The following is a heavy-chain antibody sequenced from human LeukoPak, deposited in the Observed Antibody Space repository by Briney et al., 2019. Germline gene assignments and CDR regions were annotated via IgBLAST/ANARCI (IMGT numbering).Heavy chain of an antibody. CDR2: INSDGSST. J-gene: IGHJ6*03. CDR3: ARASRIAAAGYYYYYYMDV. CDR1: GFTFSDYY. D-gene: IGHD6-13*01. V-gene: IGHV3-74*01. Sequence: GGSLRLSCAASGFTFSDYYMSWIRQAPGKGLVWVSRINSDGSSTSYADSVKGRFTISRDNAKNTLYLQMNSLRAEDTAVYYCARASRIAAAGYYYYYYMDVWGKGTTVTISS.